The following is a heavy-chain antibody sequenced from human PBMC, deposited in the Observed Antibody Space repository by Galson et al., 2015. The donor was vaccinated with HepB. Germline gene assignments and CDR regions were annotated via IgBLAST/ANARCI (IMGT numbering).Heavy chain of an antibody. J-gene: IGHJ6*02. Sequence: SVKVSCKASGGTFSSYAISWVRQAPGQGLEWMGGIIPTFGTANYAQKFQGRVTITADESTSTAYMELSSLRSEDTAVYYCARDQGIVGAPDGMDVWGQGTTVTVSS. CDR2: IIPTFGTA. CDR3: ARDQGIVGAPDGMDV. V-gene: IGHV1-69*13. CDR1: GGTFSSYA. D-gene: IGHD1-26*01.